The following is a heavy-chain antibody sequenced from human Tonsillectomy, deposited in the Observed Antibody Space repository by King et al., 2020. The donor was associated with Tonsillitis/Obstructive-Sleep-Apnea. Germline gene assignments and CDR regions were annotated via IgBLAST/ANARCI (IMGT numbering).Heavy chain of an antibody. CDR2: RSYDGSNK. CDR3: ANSGVGGGNPIDY. D-gene: IGHD2-15*01. Sequence: VQLVESGGGVVQPGRSLRLSCAASGFTFSSYGMHWVRQAPGKGLEWGAVRSYDGSNKYYADSVKGRFTISRDNSKNTLYLQMNSLKAEDTAVYYCANSGVGGGNPIDYWGQGTLVTVSS. CDR1: GFTFSSYG. J-gene: IGHJ4*02. V-gene: IGHV3-30*18.